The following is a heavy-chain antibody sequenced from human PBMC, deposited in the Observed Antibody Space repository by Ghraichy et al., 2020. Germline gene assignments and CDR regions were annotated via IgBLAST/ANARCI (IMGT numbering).Heavy chain of an antibody. Sequence: SETLSLTCAVSGYSISSSNWWGWIRQPPGKGLEWIGYIYYSGSTYYNPSLKSRVTMSVDTSKNQFSLKLSSVTAVDTAVYYCARGALSQNPAYFQHWGQGTLVTVSS. V-gene: IGHV4-28*03. J-gene: IGHJ1*01. CDR2: IYYSGST. CDR1: GYSISSSNW. D-gene: IGHD2-2*01. CDR3: ARGALSQNPAYFQH.